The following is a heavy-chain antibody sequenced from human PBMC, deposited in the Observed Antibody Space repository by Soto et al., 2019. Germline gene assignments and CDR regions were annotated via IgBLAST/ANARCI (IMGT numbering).Heavy chain of an antibody. V-gene: IGHV3-23*01. J-gene: IGHJ4*02. CDR1: GFTFSSYA. D-gene: IGHD2-15*01. CDR2: ISGSGGST. CDR3: AKKTFTVVAATRTSFDY. Sequence: GGSLRLSCAAPGFTFSSYAMSWVRQAPGKGLEWVSAISGSGGSTYYADSVKGRFTISRDNSKNTLYLQMNSLRAEDTAVYYCAKKTFTVVAATRTSFDYWGQGTLVTVSS.